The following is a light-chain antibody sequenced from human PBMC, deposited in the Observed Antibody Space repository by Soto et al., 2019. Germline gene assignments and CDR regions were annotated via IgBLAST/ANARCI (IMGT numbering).Light chain of an antibody. CDR3: QHYSSYSEA. V-gene: IGKV1-5*03. J-gene: IGKJ1*01. CDR2: QAS. Sequence: DIQMTQSPSTLSGSVGDRVTIPCRPTHTIRSRLAWYQPQPGKAPQLLLYQASTVTSGGPSRFSGSGSGTEFTLTISSLQPDDFATYYGQHYSSYSEAVGQGTKVELK. CDR1: HTIRSR.